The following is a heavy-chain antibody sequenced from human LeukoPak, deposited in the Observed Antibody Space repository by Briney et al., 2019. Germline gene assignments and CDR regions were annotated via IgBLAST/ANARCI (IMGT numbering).Heavy chain of an antibody. J-gene: IGHJ4*02. V-gene: IGHV3-30*02. CDR2: IRSDGSSN. CDR3: VRDRDWGFDY. Sequence: PGGSLRLSCAASGFTFSSHGMHWVRQAPGKGLEWVTFIRSDGSSNYYGGSVKGRFTLSRDNFKNTLSLQMNSLRAEDTAVYYCVRDRDWGFDYWGQGTLVTVSS. CDR1: GFTFSSHG. D-gene: IGHD3/OR15-3a*01.